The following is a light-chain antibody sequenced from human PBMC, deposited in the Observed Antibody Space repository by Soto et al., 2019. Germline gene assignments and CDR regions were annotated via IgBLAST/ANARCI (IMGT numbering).Light chain of an antibody. J-gene: IGKJ4*01. Sequence: EIVMTQSPATLSVSPGERATLSCRASQSVSSNLAWYLQKPGQAPRLLIYAASTRATGIPARFSGSGSATEFTLTISSQQSADFAIYYCQQYNNWPHTFGGGTKVEI. V-gene: IGKV3-15*01. CDR1: QSVSSN. CDR3: QQYNNWPHT. CDR2: AAS.